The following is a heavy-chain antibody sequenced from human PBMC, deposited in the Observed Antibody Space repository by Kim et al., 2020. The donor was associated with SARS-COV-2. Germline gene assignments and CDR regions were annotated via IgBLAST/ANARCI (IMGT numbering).Heavy chain of an antibody. D-gene: IGHD3-9*01. CDR3: ARALGSILTKYYYYYGMDV. Sequence: SETLSLTCTVSGGSISSSSYYWGWIRQPPGKGLEWIGSIYYSGSTYYNPSLKSRVTISVDTSKNQFSLKLSSVTAADTAVYYCARALGSILTKYYYYYGMDVWGQGTTVTVSS. J-gene: IGHJ6*02. CDR2: IYYSGST. V-gene: IGHV4-39*07. CDR1: GGSISSSSYY.